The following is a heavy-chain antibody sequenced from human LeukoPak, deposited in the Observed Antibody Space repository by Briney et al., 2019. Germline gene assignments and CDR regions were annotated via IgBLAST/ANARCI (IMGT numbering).Heavy chain of an antibody. Sequence: GSLRLSCAASGFTFSSSAMSWVRQAPGKGLGWVSGIIASGGSTYYADSVRGRFTISRDKYKTTLNVQMKSQRDEDTAIDYCAKDHRWEAPHYLDSWGQGTLVTVSS. CDR2: IIASGGST. D-gene: IGHD1-26*01. CDR1: GFTFSSSA. V-gene: IGHV3-23*01. CDR3: AKDHRWEAPHYLDS. J-gene: IGHJ4*02.